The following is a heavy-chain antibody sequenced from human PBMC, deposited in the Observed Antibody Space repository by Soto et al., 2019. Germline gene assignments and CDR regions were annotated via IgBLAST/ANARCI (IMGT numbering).Heavy chain of an antibody. J-gene: IGHJ6*02. CDR2: IYYSGST. CDR1: GGSISSGDYY. V-gene: IGHV4-30-4*01. Sequence: KPSETLSLTCTVSGGSISSGDYYWSWIRQPPGKGLEWIGYIYYSGSTYYNPSLKSRVTISVDTSKNQFSLKLSSVTAADTAVYYCAREDYGSGSSYYYYGMDVWGQGTTVTVSS. CDR3: AREDYGSGSSYYYYGMDV. D-gene: IGHD3-10*01.